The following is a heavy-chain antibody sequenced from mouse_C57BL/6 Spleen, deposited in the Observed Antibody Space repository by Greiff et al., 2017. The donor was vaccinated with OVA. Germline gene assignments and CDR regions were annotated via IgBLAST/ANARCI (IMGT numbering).Heavy chain of an antibody. CDR2: ISSGSSTI. J-gene: IGHJ3*01. V-gene: IGHV5-17*01. Sequence: EVQVVESGGGLVKPGGSLKLSCAASGFTFSDYGMHWVRPAPEKGLEWVAYISSGSSTIYYADTVKGRFTISRDNAKNTLFLQMTSLRAEDTAMYYCAGEDWDGAWFAYWGQGTLVTVSA. CDR3: AGEDWDGAWFAY. D-gene: IGHD4-1*01. CDR1: GFTFSDYG.